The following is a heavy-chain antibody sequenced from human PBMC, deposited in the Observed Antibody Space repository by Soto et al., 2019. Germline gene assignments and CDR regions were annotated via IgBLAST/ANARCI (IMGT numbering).Heavy chain of an antibody. J-gene: IGHJ6*02. V-gene: IGHV4-28*03. D-gene: IGHD2-21*02. CDR2: MYFGGNT. CDR1: GLSINSNYF. Sequence: SETLSLTCAVSGLSINSNYFWGWIRQTPGRGLEWIGYMYFGGNTYYTPSLKSRVTISVDTSKNQFSLKLNSVTAADTAVYYCARDLWGYCGTDCYPLDVWGQGTTVTVSS. CDR3: ARDLWGYCGTDCYPLDV.